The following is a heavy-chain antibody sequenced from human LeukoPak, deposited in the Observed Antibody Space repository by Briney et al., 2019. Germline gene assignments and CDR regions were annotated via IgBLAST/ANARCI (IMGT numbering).Heavy chain of an antibody. J-gene: IGHJ4*02. Sequence: GGSLRLSCAASGFTFSSYAMHWVRQAPGKGLEWVAVISYDGSNKYYADSVKGRFTISRDNSKNTLYLQMNSLRAEDTAVYYCARGRTAAAASDYWGQGTLVTVSS. CDR1: GFTFSSYA. D-gene: IGHD6-13*01. V-gene: IGHV3-30-3*01. CDR2: ISYDGSNK. CDR3: ARGRTAAAASDY.